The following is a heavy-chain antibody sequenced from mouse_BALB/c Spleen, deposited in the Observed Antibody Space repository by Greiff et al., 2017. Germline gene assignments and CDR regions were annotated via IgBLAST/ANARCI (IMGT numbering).Heavy chain of an antibody. V-gene: IGHV5-4*02. CDR3: ARSHEAY. CDR2: ISDGGSYT. Sequence: DVKLVESGGGLVKPGGSLKLSCAASGFTFSDYYMYWVRQTPEKRLEWVATISDGGSYTYYPDSVKGRFTISRDNAKNNLYLQMSSLKSEDTAMYYCARSHEAYWGQGTLVTVSA. CDR1: GFTFSDYY. J-gene: IGHJ3*01.